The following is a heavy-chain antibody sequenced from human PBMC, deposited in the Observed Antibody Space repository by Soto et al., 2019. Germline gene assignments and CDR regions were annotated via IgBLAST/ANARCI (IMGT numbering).Heavy chain of an antibody. V-gene: IGHV1-69*12. Sequence: QVQLVQSGAEVKKPGSSVKVSCKASGGTFSSYAISWVRQAPGQGLEWMGGIIPIFGTANYAQKFQGRVTITADESTSIAYMELSSLRSEDTAVYYCVRHVPAAGYYYGMDVWGQGTTVTVSS. J-gene: IGHJ6*02. D-gene: IGHD2-2*01. CDR3: VRHVPAAGYYYGMDV. CDR1: GGTFSSYA. CDR2: IIPIFGTA.